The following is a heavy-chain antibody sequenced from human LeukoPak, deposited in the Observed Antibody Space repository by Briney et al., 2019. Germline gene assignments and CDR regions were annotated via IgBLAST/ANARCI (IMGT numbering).Heavy chain of an antibody. CDR2: IYYSGST. J-gene: IGHJ4*02. CDR3: ARMMCSGGSCPHLN. V-gene: IGHV4-59*08. CDR1: GGSISSYY. Sequence: SETLSITCTVSGGSISSYYWSWIRQPPGKGLEWIGYIYYSGSTNYNPSLKSRVTISVDTSKNQFSLKLSAVTAADTAVYYCARMMCSGGSCPHLNWGQGTLVTVSS. D-gene: IGHD2-15*01.